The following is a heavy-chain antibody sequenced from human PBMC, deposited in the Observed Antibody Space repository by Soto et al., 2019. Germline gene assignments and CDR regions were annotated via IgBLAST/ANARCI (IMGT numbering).Heavy chain of an antibody. CDR3: AKGGRGIAAALFDY. J-gene: IGHJ4*02. D-gene: IGHD6-13*01. V-gene: IGHV3-30*18. CDR2: ISYDGSNK. Sequence: QVQLVESGGGVVQPGRSLRLSCAASGFTFSSYGMHWVRQAPGKGLEWVAVISYDGSNKYYADSVKGRFTISRDNSKNTLYLQMNSLRAEDTAVYYCAKGGRGIAAALFDYWGQGTLVTVSS. CDR1: GFTFSSYG.